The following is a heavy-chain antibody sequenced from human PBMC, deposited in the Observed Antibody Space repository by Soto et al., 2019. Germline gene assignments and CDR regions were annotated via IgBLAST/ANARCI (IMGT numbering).Heavy chain of an antibody. CDR1: VLSFNNEEVG. CDR3: SFRMDKYNFCNVRDLDL. J-gene: IGHJ4*02. Sequence: HRLMLAFTFPVLSFNNEEVGVGWIRQPPGKALEWLAVIFWDDDKRYSPSLKSRLTIFKDTSKNQVVLLMTNMDPVDTATYYFSFRMDKYNFCNVRDLDLLVQGTLVTVSS. V-gene: IGHV2-5*02. CDR2: IFWDDDK. D-gene: IGHD3-10*02.